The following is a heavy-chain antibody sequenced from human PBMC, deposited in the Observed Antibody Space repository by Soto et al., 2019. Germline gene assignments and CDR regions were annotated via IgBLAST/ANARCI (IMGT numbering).Heavy chain of an antibody. V-gene: IGHV3-74*03. Sequence: GGSLRLSCAASGVTLSPNWMHWVRQAPGKGLEWVARINTDASSKTYADAVKGRFTISRDNATATVYLHMTSLRLEDTAVYYCARELNDYPYYFDYWGQGTLVTVSS. D-gene: IGHD4-17*01. CDR2: INTDASSK. CDR3: ARELNDYPYYFDY. J-gene: IGHJ4*02. CDR1: GVTLSPNW.